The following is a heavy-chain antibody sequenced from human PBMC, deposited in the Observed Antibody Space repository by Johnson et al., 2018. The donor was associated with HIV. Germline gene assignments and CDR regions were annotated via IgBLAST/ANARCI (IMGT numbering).Heavy chain of an antibody. CDR2: ISSNGGST. V-gene: IGHV3-64*04. CDR3: AKVGTGYSSSPGGALDI. D-gene: IGHD6-13*01. J-gene: IGHJ3*02. CDR1: RFTFSSHA. Sequence: QVQLVESGGGLVQPGGSLRLSCAASRFTFSSHAMHWVRQAPGKGLEYVSAISSNGGSTYYADSVKGRFTISRDNSKNMFDLQMTSLGVEDTAVYYCAKVGTGYSSSPGGALDIWGQRTVVTVSS.